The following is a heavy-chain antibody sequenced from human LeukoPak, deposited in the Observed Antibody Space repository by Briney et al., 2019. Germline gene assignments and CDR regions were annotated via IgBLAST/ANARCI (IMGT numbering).Heavy chain of an antibody. J-gene: IGHJ3*02. CDR3: ARDLAMGIDSDAFDI. CDR1: GYTFTSYY. CDR2: INPSGGST. Sequence: ASVKVSCKASGYTFTSYYMHWVRQAPGQGLEWIGIINPSGGSTSYAQKFQGRVTMTRDTSTSTVYMELSSLRSEDTAVYYCARDLAMGIDSDAFDIWGQGTMVTVSS. V-gene: IGHV1-46*01. D-gene: IGHD6-19*01.